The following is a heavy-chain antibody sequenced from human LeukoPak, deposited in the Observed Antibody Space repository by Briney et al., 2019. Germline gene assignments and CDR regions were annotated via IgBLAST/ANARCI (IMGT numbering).Heavy chain of an antibody. CDR3: ATHQPKVCTGGSCTDY. Sequence: GASVKVSCKASGGTFSSYAISWVRQAPGQGLEWMGGIIPIFGTANYAQKFQDRVTITADESTSTAYMELSSLRSEDTAVYYCATHQPKVCTGGSCTDYWGQGTLVTVS. CDR1: GGTFSSYA. D-gene: IGHD2-15*01. V-gene: IGHV1-69*13. J-gene: IGHJ4*02. CDR2: IIPIFGTA.